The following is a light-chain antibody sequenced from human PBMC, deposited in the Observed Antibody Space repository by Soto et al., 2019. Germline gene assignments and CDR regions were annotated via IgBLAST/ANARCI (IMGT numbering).Light chain of an antibody. CDR3: QQYSSDLYT. CDR1: QSISNS. Sequence: DIQMTQSPSTLSASVGDRVTIACRASQSISNSLAWYQQKPGKAPKLVIYKASTLESGVPSRFSGSGSGTEFTLTISSLQPDDFATYYCQQYSSDLYTFGPGTKLEIK. V-gene: IGKV1-5*03. CDR2: KAS. J-gene: IGKJ2*01.